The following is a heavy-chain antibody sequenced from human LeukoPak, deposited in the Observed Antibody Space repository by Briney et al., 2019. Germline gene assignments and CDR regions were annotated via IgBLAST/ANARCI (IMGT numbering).Heavy chain of an antibody. J-gene: IGHJ4*02. Sequence: HPGGSLRLSCAASGFTFSSYATSWVRQAPGKGREWVSAIAASIPNTYYTDSVRGRFTIFRDNSKNTLSLQMRSLRAEDTAVYFCARRGHGSGSYYFDYWGQGTLVTVSS. CDR3: ARRGHGSGSYYFDY. V-gene: IGHV3-23*01. D-gene: IGHD3-10*01. CDR1: GFTFSSYA. CDR2: IAASIPNT.